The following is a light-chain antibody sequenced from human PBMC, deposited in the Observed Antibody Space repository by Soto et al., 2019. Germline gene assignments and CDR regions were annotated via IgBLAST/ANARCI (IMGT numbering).Light chain of an antibody. CDR3: CSYADSYTWV. CDR2: DVS. CDR1: SSDVGGYNY. Sequence: QSALTQPRSVSGSPGQSVTISCTGTSSDVGGYNYVSWYQQHPGKAPKLMIYDVSKRPSGVPDRFSGSKSGNTASLTISGLQAEDEDDYYCCSYADSYTWVFGGGTKLTVL. J-gene: IGLJ3*02. V-gene: IGLV2-11*01.